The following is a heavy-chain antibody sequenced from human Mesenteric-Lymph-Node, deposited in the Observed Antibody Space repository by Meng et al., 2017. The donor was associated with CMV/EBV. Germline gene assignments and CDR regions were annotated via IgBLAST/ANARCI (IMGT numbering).Heavy chain of an antibody. CDR2: IIPIFGTP. Sequence: SVKVSCKASGYTFTGYYMHWVRQAPAQGLESMGGIIPIFGTPNYAQKFQGRVTITTDESTSTAYMELSSLRSEDTAVYYCAGAYQYYAMDVWGQGTTVTVSS. D-gene: IGHD4/OR15-4a*01. CDR3: AGAYQYYAMDV. V-gene: IGHV1-69*05. CDR1: GYTFTGYY. J-gene: IGHJ6*02.